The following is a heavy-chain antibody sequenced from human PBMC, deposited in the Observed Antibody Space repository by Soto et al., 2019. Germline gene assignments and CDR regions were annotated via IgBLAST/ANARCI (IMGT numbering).Heavy chain of an antibody. V-gene: IGHV3-23*01. CDR1: GFTFRTNV. D-gene: IGHD3-10*01. J-gene: IGHJ3*02. CDR2: ITSSGGST. CDR3: VKHYTFHDGFDM. Sequence: EVQLLESGGCLVQPGGSLRLSCVASGFTFRTNVMSWVRQTPGKGLAWVSAITSSGGSTYYADSVKGRFTISRDNSKNPLYLQMNSLRAEDTAVYHCVKHYTFHDGFDMWGQGTMVTVSS.